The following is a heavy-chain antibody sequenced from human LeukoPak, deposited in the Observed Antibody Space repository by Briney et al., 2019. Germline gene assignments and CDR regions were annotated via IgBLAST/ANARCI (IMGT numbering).Heavy chain of an antibody. D-gene: IGHD2-15*01. Sequence: SETLSLTCTVSGGSIISSDYHWGWVRQPPGKGLEWIGTISYSGNTDYNPSLRSRVTISVDASNNQFSLRLGSVTAADTAVYHCARHCCSGPAKRVFGIWGQGTMVTVSS. V-gene: IGHV4-39*01. CDR3: ARHCCSGPAKRVFGI. J-gene: IGHJ3*02. CDR1: GGSIISSDYH. CDR2: ISYSGNT.